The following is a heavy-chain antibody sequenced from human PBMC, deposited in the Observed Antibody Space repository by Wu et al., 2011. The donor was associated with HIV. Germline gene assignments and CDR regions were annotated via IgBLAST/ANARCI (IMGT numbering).Heavy chain of an antibody. D-gene: IGHD6-13*01. J-gene: IGHJ4*02. CDR1: GYTFTDYY. CDR3: ARGSKIAATGTPVFDY. Sequence: VQLVQSGAEVKKPGASVKVSCKASGYTFTDYYIHWVRQAPGQGLEWMGWINPNSGGTSYAQKFQGRVTMTRDTSISTVYMELSSLRSDDTAVYYCARGSKIAATGTPVFDYWGQGTLVTVSS. CDR2: INPNSGGT. V-gene: IGHV1-2*02.